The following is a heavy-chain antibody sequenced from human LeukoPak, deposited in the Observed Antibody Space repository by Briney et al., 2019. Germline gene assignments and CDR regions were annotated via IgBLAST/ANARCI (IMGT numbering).Heavy chain of an antibody. J-gene: IGHJ4*02. CDR1: GGSTSNYY. CDR3: ARDRDRKFDY. CDR2: IYNSGST. Sequence: SETLSLTCTVSGGSTSNYYWSWIRQPPGKGLEWIGYIYNSGSTNYNPSLKSRVTISIDTSKNQFSLILSSVTAADTAVYYCARDRDRKFDYWGQGTLVTVSS. V-gene: IGHV4-59*01. D-gene: IGHD2-15*01.